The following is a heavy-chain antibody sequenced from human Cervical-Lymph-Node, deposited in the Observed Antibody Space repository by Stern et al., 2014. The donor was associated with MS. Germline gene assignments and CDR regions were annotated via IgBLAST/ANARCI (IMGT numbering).Heavy chain of an antibody. CDR2: ISYDGSNK. J-gene: IGHJ6*02. Sequence: VQLVESGGGVVQPGRSLRLSCAASGFTFSSYGMHWVRQAPGKGLEWVAVISYDGSNKYYADSVKGRFTISRDNSKNTLYLQMNSLRAEDTAVYYCAKVEGDIVVVVAALGVGDYYYGMDVWGQGTTVTVSS. CDR1: GFTFSSYG. V-gene: IGHV3-30*18. D-gene: IGHD2-15*01. CDR3: AKVEGDIVVVVAALGVGDYYYGMDV.